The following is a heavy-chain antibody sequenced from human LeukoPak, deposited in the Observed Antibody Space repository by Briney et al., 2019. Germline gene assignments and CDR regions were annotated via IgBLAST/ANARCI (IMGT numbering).Heavy chain of an antibody. CDR3: AREAAYYDSSGYYVY. CDR1: GFTFSSYI. CDR2: ISSSSSYI. D-gene: IGHD3-22*01. Sequence: PGGSLRLSCAASGFTFSSYIMNWVRQAPGKGLEWVSSISSSSSYIYYADSVKGRFTISRDNAKNSLYLQMNSLRAEDTAVYYCAREAAYYDSSGYYVYWGQGTLVTVSS. V-gene: IGHV3-21*01. J-gene: IGHJ4*02.